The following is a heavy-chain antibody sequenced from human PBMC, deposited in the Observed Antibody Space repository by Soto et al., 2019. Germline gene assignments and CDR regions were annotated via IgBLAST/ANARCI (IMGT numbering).Heavy chain of an antibody. CDR2: IWYDGSNK. V-gene: IGHV3-33*01. J-gene: IGHJ4*02. Sequence: QVQLVESGGGVVQPGRSLRLSCAASGFTFSNYGMHWVRQAPGKGLEWVAVIWYDGSNKYYADSVKDRFTISRDNSKNTLYLQMDSLRAEDTAVYYCARAAAGNSPFDYWGQGTLVTVSS. D-gene: IGHD6-13*01. CDR1: GFTFSNYG. CDR3: ARAAAGNSPFDY.